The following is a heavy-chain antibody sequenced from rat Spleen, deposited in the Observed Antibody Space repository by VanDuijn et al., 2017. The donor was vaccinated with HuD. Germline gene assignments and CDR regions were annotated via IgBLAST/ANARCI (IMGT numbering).Heavy chain of an antibody. CDR1: GFSVTSYH. D-gene: IGHD1-9*01. CDR2: IWTGGGT. J-gene: IGHJ2*01. CDR3: ARENMYYGYNYFDY. V-gene: IGHV2-43*01. Sequence: QVQLKESGPGLVQPSQTLSLACTVSGFSVTSYHVQWVRQPSGKGLEWMGVIWTGGGTEYNSPLKSRLSISRDTSKSQVFLKMHSLQTEDTATYYCARENMYYGYNYFDYWGQGVMVTVSS.